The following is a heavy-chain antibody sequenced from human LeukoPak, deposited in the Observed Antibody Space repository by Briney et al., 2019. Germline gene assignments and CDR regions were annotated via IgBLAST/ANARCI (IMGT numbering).Heavy chain of an antibody. Sequence: EASVKVSCKASGGTFSSYAISWVRQAPGQGLEWMGGIIPIFGTANYAQKFQGRVTITADKSTSTAYMELSSLRSEDTAVYYCAAKWVRGIPTLDYWGQGTLVTVSS. CDR1: GGTFSSYA. CDR3: AAKWVRGIPTLDY. D-gene: IGHD3-10*01. V-gene: IGHV1-69*06. J-gene: IGHJ4*02. CDR2: IIPIFGTA.